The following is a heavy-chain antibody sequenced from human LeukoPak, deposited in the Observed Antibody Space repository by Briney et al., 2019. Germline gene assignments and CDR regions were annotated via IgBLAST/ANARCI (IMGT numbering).Heavy chain of an antibody. CDR2: INHYGST. CDR3: ARVVEAIQD. D-gene: IGHD2-21*01. Sequence: SETLSLTCAVYDGSLIGYSWNWIRQPPGKGLEWIGEINHYGSTNYNPSLKSRVTISVDTSKNQFSLKLSSVTAADTAVYYCARVVEAIQDWGQGTLVTVSS. V-gene: IGHV4-34*01. J-gene: IGHJ4*02. CDR1: DGSLIGYS.